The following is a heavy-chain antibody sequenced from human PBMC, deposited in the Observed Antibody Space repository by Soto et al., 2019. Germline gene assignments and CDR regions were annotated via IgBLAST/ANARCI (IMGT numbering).Heavy chain of an antibody. CDR3: ASSSLDY. D-gene: IGHD6-6*01. CDR2: ISYDGSNK. V-gene: IGHV3-30-3*01. J-gene: IGHJ4*02. Sequence: PGGSLRLSCAASGFTFSSYAMHWVRQAPGKGLEWVAVISYDGSNKYYADSVKGRFTISRDNSKNTLNLQMNSLRAEDTAVYYCASSSLDYWGQGTLVTVSS. CDR1: GFTFSSYA.